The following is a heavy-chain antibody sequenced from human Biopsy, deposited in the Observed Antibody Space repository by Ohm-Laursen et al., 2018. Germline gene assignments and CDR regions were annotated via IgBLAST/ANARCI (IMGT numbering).Heavy chain of an antibody. Sequence: GSSVKVSCKASGYTFTSYDITWVRQASGPGPEWIGWLNPVSGNSNFGQKFRGRVTVTSDTSISTAYMELSGLTSDDTATYYCGRAVRNQLLTDPWGQGTLVTVTS. V-gene: IGHV1-8*01. CDR2: LNPVSGNS. CDR3: GRAVRNQLLTDP. D-gene: IGHD1-7*01. CDR1: GYTFTSYD. J-gene: IGHJ5*02.